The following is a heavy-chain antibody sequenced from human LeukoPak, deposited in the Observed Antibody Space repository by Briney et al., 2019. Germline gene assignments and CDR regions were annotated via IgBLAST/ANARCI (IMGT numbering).Heavy chain of an antibody. CDR2: IYYSGST. CDR3: ARERWGYLYNWFDP. J-gene: IGHJ5*02. Sequence: KPSETLSLTCTVSGGSISSYYWSWIRQPPGKGLEWIGYIYYSGSTNYNPSLKSRVTISVDTSKNQFSLKLSSVTAADTAVYYCARERWGYLYNWFDPWGQGTLVTVSS. V-gene: IGHV4-59*01. D-gene: IGHD5-24*01. CDR1: GGSISSYY.